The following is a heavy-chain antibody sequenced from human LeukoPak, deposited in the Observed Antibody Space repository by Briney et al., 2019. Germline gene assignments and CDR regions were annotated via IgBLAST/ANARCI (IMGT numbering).Heavy chain of an antibody. V-gene: IGHV3-21*05. Sequence: GGSLRLSCAASGFTFSLYAMNWVRQAPGKGLEWISYIYDDSSDIHYAGSVRGRFTTSRDDARKTLYLQLSSLSVEDTAVYYCARDTFQPGLIDSWGQGTLVTVSS. CDR3: ARDTFQPGLIDS. CDR2: IYDDSSDI. CDR1: GFTFSLYA. J-gene: IGHJ5*01. D-gene: IGHD2-2*01.